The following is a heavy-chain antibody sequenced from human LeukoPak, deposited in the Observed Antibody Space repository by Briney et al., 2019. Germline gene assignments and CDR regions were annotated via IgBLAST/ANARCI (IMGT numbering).Heavy chain of an antibody. CDR2: ISYDGSDK. J-gene: IGHJ4*02. CDR1: GFTFSSYA. V-gene: IGHV3-30*04. CDR3: AREIIAAAPFDY. Sequence: GRSLRLSCAASGFTFSSYAMHWVRQAPGKGLEWVAVISYDGSDKYYADSVKGRFTISRDNSKNTLYLQMNSLRAEDTAVYYCAREIIAAAPFDYWGQGTLVTVSS. D-gene: IGHD6-13*01.